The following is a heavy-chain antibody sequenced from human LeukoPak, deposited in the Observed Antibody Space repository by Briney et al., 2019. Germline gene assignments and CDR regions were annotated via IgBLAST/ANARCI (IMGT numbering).Heavy chain of an antibody. D-gene: IGHD1-26*01. CDR2: INANSGGT. V-gene: IGHV1-2*06. J-gene: IGHJ4*02. Sequence: ASVKVSCKTSGYTFADYFVHWVRQAPGQGLEWMGRINANSGGTEYQQKFQGRVTMTRDTSISTAYVEVNWLISDDTAIYYCARDVSSTPNWEFDYWGQGTLVTVSS. CDR3: ARDVSSTPNWEFDY. CDR1: GYTFADYF.